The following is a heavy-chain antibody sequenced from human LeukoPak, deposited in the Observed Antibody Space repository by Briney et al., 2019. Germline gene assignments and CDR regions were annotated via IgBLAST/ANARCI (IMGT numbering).Heavy chain of an antibody. CDR1: GGSISSSSYY. D-gene: IGHD5-24*01. Sequence: SETLSLTCTVSGGSISSSSYYWGWIRQLPGKGLEWIGSIYYSGSTYYNPSLKSRVTISVDTSKNQFSLKLSSVTAADTAVYYCSVGLQLKGAFDIWGQGTMVTVSS. J-gene: IGHJ3*02. CDR3: SVGLQLKGAFDI. V-gene: IGHV4-39*07. CDR2: IYYSGST.